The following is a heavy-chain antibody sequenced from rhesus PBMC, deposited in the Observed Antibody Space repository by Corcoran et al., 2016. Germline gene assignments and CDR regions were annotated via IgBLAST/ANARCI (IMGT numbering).Heavy chain of an antibody. CDR1: GLSVSTSGTG. Sequence: QVTLKESGTALVKPTQTLTLTCTFSGLSVSTSGTGVAWIRQPPGKALEWLASIFWKDNKYYNTSLRNRLTFSKDTAKNQAVFTMTNLDPMDTATYYCTRVWGENHPGSVDLWGRGLLVTVSS. D-gene: IGHD3-34*01. V-gene: IGHV2-95*01. J-gene: IGHJ4*01. CDR2: IFWKDNK. CDR3: TRVWGENHPGSVDL.